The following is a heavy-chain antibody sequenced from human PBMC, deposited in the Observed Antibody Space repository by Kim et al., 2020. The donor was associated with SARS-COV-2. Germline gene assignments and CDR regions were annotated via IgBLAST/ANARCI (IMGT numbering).Heavy chain of an antibody. CDR3: AKAQVATWHKRNWYFDL. V-gene: IGHV3-9*01. Sequence: GGSLRLSCAASGFTFDDYAMHWVRQAPGKGLEWVSGISWNSGSIGYADSVKGRFTISRDNAKNSLYLQMNSLRAEDTALYYCAKAQVATWHKRNWYFDLWGRGTLVTVSS. CDR1: GFTFDDYA. CDR2: ISWNSGSI. D-gene: IGHD5-12*01. J-gene: IGHJ2*01.